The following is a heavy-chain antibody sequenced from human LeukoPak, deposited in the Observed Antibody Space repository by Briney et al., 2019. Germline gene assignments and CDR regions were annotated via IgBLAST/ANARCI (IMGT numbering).Heavy chain of an antibody. Sequence: GGSLRLACAASGFSFSNYWMHWVRQAPGKGLVWVTRMNSDGSATYYADSVQGRFTISRDNAKNTLYLQMNSLRAEDTAMYFCAKGPNYFDSWGQGTLVTVSS. J-gene: IGHJ4*02. CDR3: AKGPNYFDS. CDR1: GFSFSNYW. V-gene: IGHV3-74*01. CDR2: MNSDGSAT.